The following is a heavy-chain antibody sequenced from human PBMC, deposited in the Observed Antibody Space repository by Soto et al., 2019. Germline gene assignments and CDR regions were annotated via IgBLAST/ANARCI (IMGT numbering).Heavy chain of an antibody. CDR1: GYSFTSYW. J-gene: IGHJ5*02. D-gene: IGHD5-18*01. Sequence: PGESLKISCKGSGYSFTSYWIGWVRQMPGKGLEWMGIIYPGDSDTRYSPSFQGQVTISADKSISTAYLQRSSLKASDTAMYYCATIYSYGSNWFDPWGQGTLVTVSS. CDR3: ATIYSYGSNWFDP. V-gene: IGHV5-51*01. CDR2: IYPGDSDT.